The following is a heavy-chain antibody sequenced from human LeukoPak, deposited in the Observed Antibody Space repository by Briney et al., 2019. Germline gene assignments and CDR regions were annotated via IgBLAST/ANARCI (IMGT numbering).Heavy chain of an antibody. Sequence: SETLSLTRTVSGGSISSYYWSWIRQPPGKGLEWIGYIYYSGSINYNPSLKSRVTISVDTSKNQFSLKLSSVTAADTAVYYCARLKLMYYYYGMDVWGQGTTVTVSS. D-gene: IGHD6-6*01. J-gene: IGHJ6*02. CDR2: IYYSGSI. CDR3: ARLKLMYYYYGMDV. V-gene: IGHV4-59*08. CDR1: GGSISSYY.